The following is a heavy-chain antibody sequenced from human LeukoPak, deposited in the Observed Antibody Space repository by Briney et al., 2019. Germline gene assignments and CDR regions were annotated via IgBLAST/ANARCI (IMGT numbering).Heavy chain of an antibody. V-gene: IGHV1-18*04. CDR2: INPKSGDT. CDR1: GDTFTGYS. D-gene: IGHD6-19*01. CDR3: ARDEARIAVAANYWYFDL. Sequence: GASVKVSCKASGDTFTGYSIYSIYFIHWVRQAPGQGLEWMGWINPKSGDTNYAQKLQGRVTMTTDTSTSTAYMELRSLRSDDTAVYYCARDEARIAVAANYWYFDLWGRGTLVTVSS. J-gene: IGHJ2*01.